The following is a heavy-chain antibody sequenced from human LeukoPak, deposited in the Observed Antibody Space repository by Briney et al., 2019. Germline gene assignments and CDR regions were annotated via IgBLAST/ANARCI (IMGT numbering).Heavy chain of an antibody. V-gene: IGHV1-46*01. CDR2: INPSGGST. D-gene: IGHD5-18*01. Sequence: ASVKVSCKASGYTFSNYYMHWVRQAPGQGLEWMGTINPSGGSTNYAQKFQGRVTLTRDTSTTTIYMELYSLRSEDTAVYYCARSLGDTAEWWGQGTLVTVSS. J-gene: IGHJ4*02. CDR3: ARSLGDTAEW. CDR1: GYTFSNYY.